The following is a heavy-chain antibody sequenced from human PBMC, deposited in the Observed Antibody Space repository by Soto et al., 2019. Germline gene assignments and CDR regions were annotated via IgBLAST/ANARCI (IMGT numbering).Heavy chain of an antibody. CDR3: ARLGDSFYGSGSYHFEY. V-gene: IGHV5-51*01. D-gene: IGHD3-10*01. CDR1: GYSFTSYW. CDR2: IYPGDSDT. J-gene: IGHJ4*01. Sequence: GESLKISCKGSGYSFTSYWIVWVRQMPGKGLECMGIIYPGDSDTRYSPSFQGQVTISADKSITTAYLQWNSLKASDTAMYYCARLGDSFYGSGSYHFEYWGHGTPVTVSS.